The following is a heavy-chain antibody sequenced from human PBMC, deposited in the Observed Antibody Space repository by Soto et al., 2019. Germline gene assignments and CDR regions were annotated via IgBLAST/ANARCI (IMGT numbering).Heavy chain of an antibody. V-gene: IGHV4-34*01. D-gene: IGHD2-8*01. CDR2: INHSGST. CDR3: ARESVLMVYATGKCSYYYMDV. J-gene: IGHJ6*03. Sequence: QVQLQQWGAGLLKPSETLSLTCAVYGGSFSGYYWSWIRQPPGKGLEWIGEINHSGSTNYNPSLKSRVTISVDTSKNHFSLKLSSVTAADTAVYYCARESVLMVYATGKCSYYYMDVWGKETTVTVSS. CDR1: GGSFSGYY.